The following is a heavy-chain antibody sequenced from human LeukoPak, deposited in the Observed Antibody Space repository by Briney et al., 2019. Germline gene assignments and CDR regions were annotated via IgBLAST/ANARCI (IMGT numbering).Heavy chain of an antibody. CDR1: GLTFTTYW. V-gene: IGHV3-7*01. J-gene: IGHJ4*02. CDR3: ARGGAYFDY. Sequence: GGSLRLSCAASGLTFTTYWMTWVRQAPGRGLEWVANIKEDGSAKYYVDSVKGRFTISRDNAKNSLFLQMNSLRVEDTAVYYCARGGAYFDYWGQGTLVTVSS. CDR2: IKEDGSAK.